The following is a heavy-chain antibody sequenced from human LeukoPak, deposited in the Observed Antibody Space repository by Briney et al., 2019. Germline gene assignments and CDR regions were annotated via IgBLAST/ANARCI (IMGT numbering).Heavy chain of an antibody. V-gene: IGHV1-2*02. J-gene: IGHJ4*02. CDR1: GYSFTAYY. CDR3: ASSVISGSLGVDY. CDR2: INPNSGGT. D-gene: IGHD5-12*01. Sequence: GASVKVSCKASGYSFTAYYTHWVRQAPGQGLEWMGWINPNSGGTNYARKSQGRVTMTRDTSISTGYMELRRLRSDDTAVYYCASSVISGSLGVDYWGQGTLVTVSS.